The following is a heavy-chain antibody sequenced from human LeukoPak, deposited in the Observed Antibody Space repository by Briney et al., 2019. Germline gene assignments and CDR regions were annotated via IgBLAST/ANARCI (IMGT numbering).Heavy chain of an antibody. V-gene: IGHV1-2*02. CDR3: ARAPSIVGATLYYFDY. CDR1: GYTFTGYY. Sequence: ASVKVPCKASGYTFTGYYMHWVRQAPGQGLEWMGWINPNSGGTNYAQKFQGRVTMTRDTSISTAYMELSRLRSDDTAVYYCARAPSIVGATLYYFDYWGQGTLVTVSS. CDR2: INPNSGGT. D-gene: IGHD1-26*01. J-gene: IGHJ4*02.